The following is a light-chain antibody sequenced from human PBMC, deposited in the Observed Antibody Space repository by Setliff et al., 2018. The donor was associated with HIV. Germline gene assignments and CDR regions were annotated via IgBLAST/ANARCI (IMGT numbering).Light chain of an antibody. Sequence: QRVTISCSGSSSNIGSNTVNWYRQLPGTAPKLLIYSNNQLPSGVPDRFSGSKSGTSASLGISGLQSEDEADYYCAAWDDSLNGQVFGTGTKVTVL. J-gene: IGLJ1*01. V-gene: IGLV1-44*01. CDR2: SNN. CDR3: AAWDDSLNGQV. CDR1: SSNIGSNT.